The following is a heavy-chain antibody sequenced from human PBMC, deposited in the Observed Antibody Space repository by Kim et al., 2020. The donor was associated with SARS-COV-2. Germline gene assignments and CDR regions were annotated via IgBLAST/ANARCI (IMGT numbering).Heavy chain of an antibody. CDR1: GFTFSSCA. CDR2: ISYDGSNK. J-gene: IGHJ6*02. CDR3: AGDPWSRLRGLTYSYYGMDV. Sequence: VGSLRLSCAASGFTFSSCAIHWVRQAPGKGLEWVAVISYDGSNKNYADSVKGRFTISRDHSKNTLYLQMNSLRAEDTALYYCAGDPWSRLRGLTYSYYGMDVWGQGTTVTVSS. V-gene: IGHV3-30-3*01. D-gene: IGHD3-10*01.